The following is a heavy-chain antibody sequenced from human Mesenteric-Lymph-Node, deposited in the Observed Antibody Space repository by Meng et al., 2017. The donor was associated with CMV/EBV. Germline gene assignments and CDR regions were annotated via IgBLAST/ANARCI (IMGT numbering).Heavy chain of an antibody. CDR1: GGSISSSRYS. CDR3: ARHLPATMVTVAFDS. Sequence: GGSISSSRYSWGRVRQSPGKGLEWIGSVYYTGSTFYNPSLKSRVTISADSSKNQFSLKVSSVTAADTAVYYCARHLPATMVTVAFDSWGQGALVTVSS. CDR2: VYYTGST. D-gene: IGHD4/OR15-4a*01. V-gene: IGHV4-39*01. J-gene: IGHJ4*02.